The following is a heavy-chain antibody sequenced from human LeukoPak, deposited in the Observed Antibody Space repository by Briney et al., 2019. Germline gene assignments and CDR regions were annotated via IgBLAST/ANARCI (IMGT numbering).Heavy chain of an antibody. V-gene: IGHV3-48*01. CDR3: ARGRGYSYGYIDY. CDR2: ISGSSGII. D-gene: IGHD5-18*01. Sequence: GGSLRLSCAASGFTFNTYTMNWVRQAPGKGLEWVSYISGSSGIIDYADSVRGRFTISRDNAKNSLYLQMNSLRAEDTAVYYCARGRGYSYGYIDYWGQATLVTVSS. CDR1: GFTFNTYT. J-gene: IGHJ4*02.